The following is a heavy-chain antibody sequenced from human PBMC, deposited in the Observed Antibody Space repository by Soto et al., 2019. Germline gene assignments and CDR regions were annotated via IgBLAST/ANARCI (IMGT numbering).Heavy chain of an antibody. CDR2: IGPSGDT. J-gene: IGHJ4*02. D-gene: IGHD1-7*01. CDR3: XXXXXXXXGNCHGSGYFDS. Sequence: EVQLLESGGGLVQPGGSLRLSCAASAGTFSSHFMRWVRQAPGKGPEWVSSIGPSGDTYYVDSVKGRFTVSRDNSKSTXXXXXXXXXXXXXXXXXXXXXXXXXXGNCHGSGYFDSWGQGALVTVSS. CDR1: AGTFSSHF. V-gene: IGHV3-23*01.